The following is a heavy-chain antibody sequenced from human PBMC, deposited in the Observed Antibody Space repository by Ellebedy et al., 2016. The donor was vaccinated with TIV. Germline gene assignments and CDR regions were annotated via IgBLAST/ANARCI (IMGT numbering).Heavy chain of an antibody. D-gene: IGHD1-26*01. Sequence: GESLKISCAAPGFTFSSYAMHWVRQAPGKGLEWVAVISYDGSDKYYADSVKGRFTISRGNSKNTLYLQMNSLRVEDTAVYYCARDRGYSGSYYHFAYWGQGTLVTVSS. CDR1: GFTFSSYA. V-gene: IGHV3-30*04. CDR2: ISYDGSDK. J-gene: IGHJ4*02. CDR3: ARDRGYSGSYYHFAY.